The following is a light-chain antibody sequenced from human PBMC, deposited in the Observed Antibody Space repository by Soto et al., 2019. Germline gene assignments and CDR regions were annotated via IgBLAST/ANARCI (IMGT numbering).Light chain of an antibody. Sequence: QLVLTQSPSASASLGASVKLTCTLSSGHSSYAIAWHQQQPEKGPRYLMKVNSDGSHSKGDGIPDRFSGSSSGAERYLTISSLQSEDEADYYCQTWGTGIQGVFGTGIKVTVL. V-gene: IGLV4-69*01. CDR2: VNSDGSH. CDR1: SGHSSYA. CDR3: QTWGTGIQGV. J-gene: IGLJ1*01.